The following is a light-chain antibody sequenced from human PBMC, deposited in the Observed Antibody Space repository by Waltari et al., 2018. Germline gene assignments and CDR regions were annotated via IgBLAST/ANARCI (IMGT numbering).Light chain of an antibody. J-gene: IGKJ4*01. CDR1: QSISSY. Sequence: DIQMTQSPSSLSASVGDRVTITCRASQSISSYLNWYQQKPGKAPKLLIYPGSSLESGVPSRFSGSGSVTDFTLTISSLQPEDFATYYCQQSYSTPRTFGGGTKVEIK. CDR2: PGS. V-gene: IGKV1-39*01. CDR3: QQSYSTPRT.